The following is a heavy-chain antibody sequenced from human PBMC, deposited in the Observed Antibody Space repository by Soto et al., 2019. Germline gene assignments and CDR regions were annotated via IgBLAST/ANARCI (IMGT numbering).Heavy chain of an antibody. D-gene: IGHD6-19*01. CDR3: ARLLDTSRWPIYYFDY. Sequence: SETLSLTCTVSGGSISSYYWSWIRQPPGKGLEWIGYIYYSGSTNYNPSLKSRVTISVDTSKNQFSLKLSSVTAADTAVYYCARLLDTSRWPIYYFDYWGQGTLVTAPQ. J-gene: IGHJ4*02. CDR2: IYYSGST. CDR1: GGSISSYY. V-gene: IGHV4-59*08.